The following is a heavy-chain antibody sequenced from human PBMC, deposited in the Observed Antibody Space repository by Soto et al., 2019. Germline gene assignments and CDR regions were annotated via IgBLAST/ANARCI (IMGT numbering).Heavy chain of an antibody. J-gene: IGHJ4*02. CDR2: IIPLFDTT. D-gene: IGHD2-15*01. V-gene: IGHV1-69*01. CDR1: GGTFRNFG. CDR3: ARGRARSLTPYYFDH. Sequence: QVQLVQSGAEVKEPKSSVKVSCKASGGTFRNFGVSWVRQAPGQGLEWMGDIIPLFDTTNYARKFQGRVTITADESTSTAYMEPITLKSEDTAVYYCARGRARSLTPYYFDHWGQGTLVTVSS.